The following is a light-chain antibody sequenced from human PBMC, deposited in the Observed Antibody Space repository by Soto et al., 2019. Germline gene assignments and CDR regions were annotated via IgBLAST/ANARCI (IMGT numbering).Light chain of an antibody. CDR3: SSYAGSSNV. J-gene: IGLJ1*01. CDR1: SSDVGGYNY. V-gene: IGLV2-8*01. Sequence: QAALTQAPSASGSPGQSVAISCTGTSSDVGGYNYVSWYQQHPGKAPKLMIYEVNKRPSGVPDRFSGSKSGNTASLTVSGLQAEDEADYYCSSYAGSSNVFGTGTKV. CDR2: EVN.